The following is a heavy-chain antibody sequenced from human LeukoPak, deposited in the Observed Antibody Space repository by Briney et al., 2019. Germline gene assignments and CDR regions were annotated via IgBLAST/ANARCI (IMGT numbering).Heavy chain of an antibody. CDR2: ISYDGSNK. CDR1: GFTFSSYG. J-gene: IGHJ3*02. V-gene: IGHV3-30*18. Sequence: GGSLRLSCAASGFTFSSYGMHWVRQAPGKGLEWVAVISYDGSNKYYADSMKGRFTISRDNSKNTLYLQMNSLRAEDTAVYYCAKGAIVATITDAFDIWGQGTMVTVSS. D-gene: IGHD5-12*01. CDR3: AKGAIVATITDAFDI.